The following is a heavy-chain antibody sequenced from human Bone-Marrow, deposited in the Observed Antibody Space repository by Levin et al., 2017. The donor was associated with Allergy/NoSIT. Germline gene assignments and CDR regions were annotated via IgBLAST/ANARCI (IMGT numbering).Heavy chain of an antibody. J-gene: IGHJ5*02. CDR3: ARERGIASQFDP. CDR2: IYTSGST. Sequence: SQTLSLTCTVSGGSISNHYWTWLRQPAGKGLEWVGRIYTSGSTNYNPSLKSRVTMSVDTSKNQFSLKLSSVTAADTAVYYCARERGIASQFDPWGQGTLVTVSS. V-gene: IGHV4-4*07. CDR1: GGSISNHY. D-gene: IGHD6-13*01.